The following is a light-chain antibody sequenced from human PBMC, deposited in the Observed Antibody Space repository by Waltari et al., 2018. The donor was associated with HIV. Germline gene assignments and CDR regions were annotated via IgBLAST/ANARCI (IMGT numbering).Light chain of an antibody. CDR1: SSDVGAYNY. Sequence: QSALTQPRSVSGSPGQSVSISCTGTSSDVGAYNYVSWYQHHPGKAPKLMCFEVNKRPSGVPDRFSGSKSGNTASLTISGRQAEDEADYYCCSYAGSYTWVFGGGTKLTVL. J-gene: IGLJ3*02. CDR3: CSYAGSYTWV. V-gene: IGLV2-11*01. CDR2: EVN.